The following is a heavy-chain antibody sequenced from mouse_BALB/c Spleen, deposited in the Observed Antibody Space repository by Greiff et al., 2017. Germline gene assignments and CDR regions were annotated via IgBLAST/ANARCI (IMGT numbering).Heavy chain of an antibody. CDR1: GFTFSSFG. J-gene: IGHJ4*01. V-gene: IGHV5-17*02. CDR3: ARRELYYAMDY. CDR2: ISSGSSTI. Sequence: EVKLMESGGGLVQPGGSRKLSCAASGFTFSSFGMHWVRQAPEKGLEWVAYISSGSSTIYYADTVKGRFTISRDNPKNTLFLQMTSLRSEDTAMYYCARRELYYAMDYWGQGTSVTVSS.